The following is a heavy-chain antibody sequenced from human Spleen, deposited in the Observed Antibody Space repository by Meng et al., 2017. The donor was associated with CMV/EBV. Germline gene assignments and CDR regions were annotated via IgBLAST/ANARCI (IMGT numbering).Heavy chain of an antibody. Sequence: SLKISCAASGFTFSNYGMHWVRQAPGRGLEWVAVIRYDGTDKYYADSLKGRFTVSRDNSENILYLQMNSLRPEDTAVYYCAKGPNGHMDVWGQGTTVTVSS. CDR2: IRYDGTDK. CDR3: AKGPNGHMDV. J-gene: IGHJ6*02. CDR1: GFTFSNYG. D-gene: IGHD1-1*01. V-gene: IGHV3-33*06.